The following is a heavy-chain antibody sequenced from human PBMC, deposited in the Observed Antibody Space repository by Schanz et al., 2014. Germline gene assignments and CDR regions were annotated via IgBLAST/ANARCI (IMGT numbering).Heavy chain of an antibody. CDR3: ARKVVATIGGYYDN. D-gene: IGHD5-12*01. CDR1: GFSFTSYA. J-gene: IGHJ4*02. CDR2: MNESHSTI. V-gene: IGHV3-23*01. Sequence: EVQLLESGGGLVEPGGSLRLSCAASGFSFTSYAMGWVRQARGKGLEWVSAMNESHSTIYYADSVRGRFTISRDNAENTLFLQMNSLRAEDTAVYYCARKVVATIGGYYDNWGQGTLVIVSS.